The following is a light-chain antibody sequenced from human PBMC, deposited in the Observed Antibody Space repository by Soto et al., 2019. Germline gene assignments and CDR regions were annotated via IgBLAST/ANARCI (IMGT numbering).Light chain of an antibody. CDR3: QQYGSSPPYT. CDR2: GAS. J-gene: IGKJ2*01. Sequence: IILTQSPGILSLSPGERATLSCSASKSISSSYIAWYQQRPGQAPRLRIYGASNRATGIPDRVSASRSKTDFTITISRLEPEDFAVYYCQQYGSSPPYTFGQGTKLEIK. CDR1: KSISSSY. V-gene: IGKV3-20*01.